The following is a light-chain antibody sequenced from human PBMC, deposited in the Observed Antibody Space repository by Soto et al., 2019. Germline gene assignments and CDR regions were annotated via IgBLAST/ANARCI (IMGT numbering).Light chain of an antibody. J-gene: IGLJ1*01. CDR3: SSYADSDTRYV. CDR2: EVS. V-gene: IGLV2-14*01. Sequence: QSALIQPPSVSGSPGQSVTISCTGTSSDVGSYDYVSWYQQHPGQAPKLLIFEVSSRPSGVSNRFSGSKSGSTASLTISGLQAEDEADYYCSSYADSDTRYVFGTGTKVTVL. CDR1: SSDVGSYDY.